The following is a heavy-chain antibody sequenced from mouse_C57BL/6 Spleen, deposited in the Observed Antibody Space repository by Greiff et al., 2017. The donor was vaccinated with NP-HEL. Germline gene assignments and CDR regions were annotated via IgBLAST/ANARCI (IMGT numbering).Heavy chain of an antibody. Sequence: VKLMESGPELVKPGASVKISCKASGYAFSSSWMNWVKQRPGKGLEWIGRIYPGDGDTNYNGKFKGKATLTADKSSSTAYMQLSSLTSEDSAVYFCARSHDTGDYWGQGTTLTVSS. V-gene: IGHV1-82*01. CDR3: ARSHDTGDY. CDR2: IYPGDGDT. CDR1: GYAFSSSW. J-gene: IGHJ2*01. D-gene: IGHD1-1*01.